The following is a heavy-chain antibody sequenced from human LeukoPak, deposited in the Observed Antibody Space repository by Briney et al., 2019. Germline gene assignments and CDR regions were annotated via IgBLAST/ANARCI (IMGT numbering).Heavy chain of an antibody. Sequence: PETLSLTCAVSGGSASSGSYYWNWIRQPPGKGLEWLGYIYYSGSTNYNPSLKSRVTISVDTSKNQFSLKLSSVTAADTAVYYCARVFSCSGGSCYLSAFDIWGQGTMVTVSS. V-gene: IGHV4-61*01. CDR2: IYYSGST. D-gene: IGHD2-15*01. J-gene: IGHJ3*02. CDR3: ARVFSCSGGSCYLSAFDI. CDR1: GGSASSGSYY.